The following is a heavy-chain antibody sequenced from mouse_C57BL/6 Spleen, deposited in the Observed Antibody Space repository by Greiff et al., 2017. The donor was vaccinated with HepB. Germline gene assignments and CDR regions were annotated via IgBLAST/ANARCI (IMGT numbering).Heavy chain of an antibody. Sequence: QVQLQQSGAELVRPGTSVKVSCKASGYAFTNYLIEWVKQRPGQGLEWIGVINPGGGGTNYNEKFKGKATLTADKSTSTAYMQLSSLTSEDSAVYFCTSGVNWDHFAYWGQGTLVTVSA. CDR2: INPGGGGT. V-gene: IGHV1-54*01. CDR1: GYAFTNYL. D-gene: IGHD4-1*01. CDR3: TSGVNWDHFAY. J-gene: IGHJ3*01.